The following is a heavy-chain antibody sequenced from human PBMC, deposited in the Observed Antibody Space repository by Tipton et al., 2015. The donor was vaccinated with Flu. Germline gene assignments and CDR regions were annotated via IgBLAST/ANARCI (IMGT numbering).Heavy chain of an antibody. Sequence: QLVQSGAEVKKPGASVKVSCKASGYTFTSYGISWVRQAPGQGLEWMGWISAYNGNTNYAQKLQGRVTMTTDTSTSTAYMELRSLRSDDTAVYYCAREGAYSSSWYSYYYGMDVWGQGTTVTVSS. CDR1: GYTFTSYG. CDR2: ISAYNGNT. CDR3: AREGAYSSSWYSYYYGMDV. J-gene: IGHJ6*02. V-gene: IGHV1-18*01. D-gene: IGHD6-13*01.